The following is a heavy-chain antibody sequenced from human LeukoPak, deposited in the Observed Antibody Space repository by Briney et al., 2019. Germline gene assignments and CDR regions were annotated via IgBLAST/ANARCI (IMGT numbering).Heavy chain of an antibody. J-gene: IGHJ6*02. D-gene: IGHD5-18*01. CDR1: GFTFSSYA. CDR3: ANGDTAMVMGAFYYYYGMDV. CDR2: ISYDGSNK. V-gene: IGHV3-30*04. Sequence: GRSLRLSRAASGFTFSSYAMHWVRQAPGKGLEWVAVISYDGSNKYYADPVKGRFTISRDNSKNTLYLQMNSLRAEDTAVYYCANGDTAMVMGAFYYYYGMDVWGQGTTVTVSS.